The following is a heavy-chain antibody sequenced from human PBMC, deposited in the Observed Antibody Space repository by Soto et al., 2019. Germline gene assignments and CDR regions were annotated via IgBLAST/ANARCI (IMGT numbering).Heavy chain of an antibody. D-gene: IGHD3-16*01. CDR2: ISGSGGST. V-gene: IGHV3-23*01. CDR3: AKDLMITFGGVIIHYGMDV. CDR1: GFTFSTCA. Sequence: EVQLLESGGGLVQPGGSLRLSCAASGFTFSTCAMSWVRQAPGKGLEWVSAISGSGGSTYYADSVKGRFTISRDNSNNTLYLQMNSLRAEDTAVYYCAKDLMITFGGVIIHYGMDVWGQGTTVTVSS. J-gene: IGHJ6*02.